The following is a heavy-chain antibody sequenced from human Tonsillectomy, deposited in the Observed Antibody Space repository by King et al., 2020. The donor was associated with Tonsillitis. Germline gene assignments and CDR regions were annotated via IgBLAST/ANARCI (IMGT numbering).Heavy chain of an antibody. CDR2: ISSNGGST. CDR3: ARGQPYFDWLLSPLFDY. Sequence: VQLVESGGGLVQPGGSLRLSCAASGFTFSSYAMHWVRQAPGKGLEYVSAISSNGGSTYYANSVKGRFTISRDNSKNTLYLQMGSLRAEDMAVYYCARGQPYFDWLLSPLFDYWGQGTLVTVSS. J-gene: IGHJ4*02. D-gene: IGHD3-9*01. V-gene: IGHV3-64*01. CDR1: GFTFSSYA.